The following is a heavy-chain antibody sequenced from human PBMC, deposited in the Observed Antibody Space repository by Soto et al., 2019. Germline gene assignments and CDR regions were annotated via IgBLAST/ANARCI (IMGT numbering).Heavy chain of an antibody. V-gene: IGHV3-48*02. CDR2: ISSSSSTI. D-gene: IGHD6-19*01. J-gene: IGHJ2*01. CDR1: GFTFSSYS. CDR3: ARIPQIAVAGTRFGYFDL. Sequence: GGSLRLSCAASGFTFSSYSVNWVRQAPGKGLEWVSYISSSSSTIYYADSVKGRFTISRDNAKNSLYLQMNSLRDEDTAVYYCARIPQIAVAGTRFGYFDLWGRGTLVTVSS.